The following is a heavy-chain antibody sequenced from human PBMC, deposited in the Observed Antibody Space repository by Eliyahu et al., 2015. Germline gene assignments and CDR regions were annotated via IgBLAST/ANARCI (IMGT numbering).Heavy chain of an antibody. CDR1: GYTXSXFG. Sequence: QVQLVQSGPEVKKPGASVRVSCQTXGYTXSXFGXIWVRQAPGQGLEWLGWFSTYNGNTNYAQKFQARVXMTADTSTYTVYMDLESLTSDDTAIYYCARGSLYYDKLWGDYLGALDVWGQGTPVTVSS. CDR2: FSTYNGNT. J-gene: IGHJ3*01. CDR3: ARGSLYYDKLWGDYLGALDV. D-gene: IGHD3-16*01. V-gene: IGHV1-18*01.